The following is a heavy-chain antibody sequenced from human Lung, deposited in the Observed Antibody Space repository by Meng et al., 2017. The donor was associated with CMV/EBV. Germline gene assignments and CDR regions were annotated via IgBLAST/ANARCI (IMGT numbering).Heavy chain of an antibody. J-gene: IGHJ4*02. V-gene: IGHV1-46*01. CDR2: INSRSGTT. Sequence: ASVKVSXKASGYTFTNYYLHWVRQAPGQGLEWMGMINSRSGTTTYSQKFQGRISMTRDTSTSTVYLDLSSLRSEDSTVYYCAREEGSYDGRGAFDYWGQGTLVTVSS. CDR1: GYTFTNYY. D-gene: IGHD3-22*01. CDR3: AREEGSYDGRGAFDY.